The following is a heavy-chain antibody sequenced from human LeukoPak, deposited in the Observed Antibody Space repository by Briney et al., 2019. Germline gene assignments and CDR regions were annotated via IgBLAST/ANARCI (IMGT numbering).Heavy chain of an antibody. CDR1: GGSMSSYY. CDR3: AGLGSSWYPWLDP. Sequence: PSETLSLTCSVSGGSMSSYYWSFIRQPAGKGLEWIGRIHTSGTTYYNPSLKSRVTISLDTPKNQDSLRLTSVTTADTAVYYCAGLGSSWYPWLDPWGQGTLVTVSP. V-gene: IGHV4-4*07. CDR2: IHTSGTT. J-gene: IGHJ5*02. D-gene: IGHD6-13*01.